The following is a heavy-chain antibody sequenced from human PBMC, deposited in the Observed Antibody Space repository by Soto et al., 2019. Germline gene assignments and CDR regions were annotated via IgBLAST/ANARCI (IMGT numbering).Heavy chain of an antibody. Sequence: GGSLRLSCAASAFTFRTYGMHWVRQSPGKGLEWVAIISFDGNNRYYADSVKGRFTISRDNSKNTLYLEMNSLRAEDTAVYYCAKEQTPNYYDSSRYPGPFDYWGQGTLVTVSS. CDR1: AFTFRTYG. D-gene: IGHD3-22*01. J-gene: IGHJ4*02. CDR2: ISFDGNNR. V-gene: IGHV3-30*18. CDR3: AKEQTPNYYDSSRYPGPFDY.